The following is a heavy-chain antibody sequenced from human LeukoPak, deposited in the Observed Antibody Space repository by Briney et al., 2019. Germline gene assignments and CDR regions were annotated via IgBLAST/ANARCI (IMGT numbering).Heavy chain of an antibody. Sequence: AGGSLRLSCAASGFTFRNYWMHWVRQAPGKGLVWVSRVDHDGSGTNYADSVKGRFTISRDNAKNTVYLQMNSLRAEDTAVYYCVRDIRLTNSPFFDPWGEGTLVTVSS. CDR3: VRDIRLTNSPFFDP. J-gene: IGHJ5*02. CDR1: GFTFRNYW. V-gene: IGHV3-74*01. D-gene: IGHD1-14*01. CDR2: VDHDGSGT.